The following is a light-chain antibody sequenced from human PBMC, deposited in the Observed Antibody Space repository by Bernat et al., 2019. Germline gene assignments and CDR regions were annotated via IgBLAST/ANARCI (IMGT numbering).Light chain of an antibody. CDR3: QQSFADIWT. CDR2: AAS. V-gene: IGKV1-39*01. J-gene: IGKJ1*01. CDR1: QSISHY. Sequence: DILLTQSPSSLSASVGDRVTITCRASQSISHYLIWYQQSPGKAPRVLIYAASTLQSGVPSRFSGSGFGTNFTRTISSLVPEDFATYYCQQSFADIWTFGQGTKVEIK.